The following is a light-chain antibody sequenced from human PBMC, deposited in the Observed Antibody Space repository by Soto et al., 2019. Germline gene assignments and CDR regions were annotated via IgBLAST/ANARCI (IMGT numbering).Light chain of an antibody. J-gene: IGKJ5*01. CDR1: QGISSY. CDR3: QQVNSFPST. Sequence: IQVTQSPSSLSASVGDRVTITGRASQGISSYLAWYQQKPGKAPKLLIYAASTLQTGVPSRFSGGGSGTDFTLTLRSLPPEDFATYYCQQVNSFPSTFGQGTRLEIK. CDR2: AAS. V-gene: IGKV1-9*01.